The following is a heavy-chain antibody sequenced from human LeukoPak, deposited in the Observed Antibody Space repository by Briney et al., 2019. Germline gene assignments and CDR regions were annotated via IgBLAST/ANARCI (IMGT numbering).Heavy chain of an antibody. J-gene: IGHJ5*02. Sequence: GGSLRLSCAASGFTFSNFAMMWVRQAPGTGLQWVSTITGYGATFYADSVRGRFTIFRDTSMNTLFLQMNSLGAEDTAVYYCAKGAAAGKVDWFDPWGQEPWSPSPQ. CDR1: GFTFSNFA. CDR2: ITGYGAT. CDR3: AKGAAAGKVDWFDP. V-gene: IGHV3-23*01. D-gene: IGHD6-13*01.